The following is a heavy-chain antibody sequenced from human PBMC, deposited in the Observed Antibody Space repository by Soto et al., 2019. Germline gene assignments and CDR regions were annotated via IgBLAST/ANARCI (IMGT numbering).Heavy chain of an antibody. CDR2: ISGSGGTT. CDR3: AKTPYDFWSSGQYLFDH. D-gene: IGHD3-3*01. CDR1: GFTFGTHA. Sequence: EVQLLDSGGGLVQPGGSLRLSCTVSGFTFGTHAMSWVRQAPGKGLECVSGISGSGGTTFYADSVKGRFTISRDNSKQTLYLQMNSLRAEDTDVSYCAKTPYDFWSSGQYLFDHWGQGTLVTFSS. J-gene: IGHJ4*02. V-gene: IGHV3-23*01.